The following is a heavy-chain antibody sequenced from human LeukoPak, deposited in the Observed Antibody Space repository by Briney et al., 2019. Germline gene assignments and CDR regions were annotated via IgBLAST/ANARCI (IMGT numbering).Heavy chain of an antibody. CDR1: GGSISTYY. CDR3: ARGGGDSSSLNWFDP. J-gene: IGHJ5*02. CDR2: IYYSGST. D-gene: IGHD3-16*01. Sequence: SETLSLTCTVSGGSISTYYWSWIRQPPGKGLEWIGYIYYSGSTNYNPSLKSRVTMSVDTSKNQFSLKLSSVTAADTAVYYCARGGGDSSSLNWFDPWGQGTLVTVPS. V-gene: IGHV4-59*08.